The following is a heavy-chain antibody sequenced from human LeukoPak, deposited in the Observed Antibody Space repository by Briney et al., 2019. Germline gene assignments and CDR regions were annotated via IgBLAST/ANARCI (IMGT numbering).Heavy chain of an antibody. J-gene: IGHJ4*02. CDR3: ARLGYSGYAYPFDY. D-gene: IGHD5-12*01. V-gene: IGHV4-59*08. Sequence: PSETLSPTCTVSGGSISSYYWSWIRQPPGKGLEWIGYIYYSGSTNYNPSLKSRVTISVDTSKNQFSLKLSSVTAADTAVYYCARLGYSGYAYPFDYWGQGTLVTVSS. CDR2: IYYSGST. CDR1: GGSISSYY.